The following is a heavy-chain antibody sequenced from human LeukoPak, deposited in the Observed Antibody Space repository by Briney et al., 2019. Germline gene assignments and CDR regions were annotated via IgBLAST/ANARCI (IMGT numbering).Heavy chain of an antibody. CDR1: GFTASSNY. V-gene: IGHV3-53*01. CDR3: AREIAAAGAIDY. J-gene: IGHJ4*02. Sequence: GGSLRLSCAVSGFTASSNYMSWVRQAPGKGLEWVSVIYSGGSTYYADSVKGRFTISRDNSKNTLYLQMNSLRAEDTAVYYCAREIAAAGAIDYWGQGTLVTVSS. D-gene: IGHD6-13*01. CDR2: IYSGGST.